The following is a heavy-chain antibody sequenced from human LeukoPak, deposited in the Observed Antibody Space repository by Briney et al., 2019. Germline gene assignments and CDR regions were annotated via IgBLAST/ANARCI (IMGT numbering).Heavy chain of an antibody. Sequence: GGSLRLSCAASGFSFNSYWMSWVRQAPGKGLEWVAHIRKDGSDKYYLDSVKARFTISRDNVKNLVHLQMNGLRAEDTAVYYCARDRGLRYFDSFDFWGQGTRVTVSS. CDR1: GFSFNSYW. V-gene: IGHV3-7*03. D-gene: IGHD3-9*01. J-gene: IGHJ4*02. CDR3: ARDRGLRYFDSFDF. CDR2: IRKDGSDK.